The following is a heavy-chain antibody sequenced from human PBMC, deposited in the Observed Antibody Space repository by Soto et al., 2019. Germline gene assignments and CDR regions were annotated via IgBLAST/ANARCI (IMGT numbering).Heavy chain of an antibody. D-gene: IGHD3-10*01. V-gene: IGHV1-69*01. CDR1: GGTFSSYA. CDR3: ARGYYGSGSYVYYYYGMDV. Sequence: QVQLVQSGAEVKKPGSSVKVSCKASGGTFSSYAISWVRQAPGQGLEWMGGIIPIFGTANYAQKFQGRVTITADESTGTAYMELSSLRSEDTAVYYCARGYYGSGSYVYYYYGMDVWGQGTTVTVSS. CDR2: IIPIFGTA. J-gene: IGHJ6*02.